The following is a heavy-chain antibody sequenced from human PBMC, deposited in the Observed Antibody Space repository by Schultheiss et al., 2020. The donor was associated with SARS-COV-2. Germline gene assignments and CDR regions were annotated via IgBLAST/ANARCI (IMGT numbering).Heavy chain of an antibody. CDR1: GGSISSGGYY. J-gene: IGHJ4*02. V-gene: IGHV4-39*07. D-gene: IGHD3-22*01. Sequence: SETLSLTCTVSGGSISSGGYYWSWIRQHPGKGLEWIGSVYYSGSTYYNPSLKSRVTISVDTSKNQFSLKLSSVTAADTAVYYCARGAAPRETTYYYHSSGYYYFDYWGQGTLVTGSA. CDR3: ARGAAPRETTYYYHSSGYYYFDY. CDR2: VYYSGST.